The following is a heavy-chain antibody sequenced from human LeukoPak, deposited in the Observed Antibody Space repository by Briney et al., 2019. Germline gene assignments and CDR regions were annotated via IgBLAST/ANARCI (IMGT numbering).Heavy chain of an antibody. CDR2: ISGSRSNT. Sequence: PGGSLRLSCAASGFTFSSYAMSWVRQAPGKGLEWVSAISGSRSNTYYADSVKGRLTISRDSSRNTLFLHMNTLRAEDTAIYYCAKDRTVGASYWYFDLWGRGTLVTVSS. D-gene: IGHD1-26*01. V-gene: IGHV3-23*01. J-gene: IGHJ2*01. CDR1: GFTFSSYA. CDR3: AKDRTVGASYWYFDL.